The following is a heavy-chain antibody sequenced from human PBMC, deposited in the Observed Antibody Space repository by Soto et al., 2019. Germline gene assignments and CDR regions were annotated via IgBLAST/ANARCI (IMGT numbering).Heavy chain of an antibody. V-gene: IGHV3-21*01. CDR3: ARDLPQFDSGWYEGTY. CDR2: ISSSSSYI. D-gene: IGHD6-19*01. J-gene: IGHJ4*02. Sequence: PGASLRLSCTASGFTFSSYSMNWVRKAPGKGLEWVSSISSSSSYIYYAETVKGRFTISRDNAKNTQYLQMNSLRAEDTAVYYFARDLPQFDSGWYEGTYWGQG. CDR1: GFTFSSYS.